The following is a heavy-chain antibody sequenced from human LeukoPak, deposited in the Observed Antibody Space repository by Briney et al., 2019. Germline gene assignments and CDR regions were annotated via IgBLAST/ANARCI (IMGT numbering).Heavy chain of an antibody. V-gene: IGHV4-34*01. CDR2: INHSGST. CDR3: ARSQASGSYYNPFDY. J-gene: IGHJ4*02. D-gene: IGHD3-10*01. Sequence: SETLSLTCAVYGGSFSGYYWSWIRQPPGKGLEWIGEINHSGSTNYNPSLKGRVTISVDTSKNQFSLKLSSVTAADTAVYYCARSQASGSYYNPFDYWGQGTLVTVSS. CDR1: GGSFSGYY.